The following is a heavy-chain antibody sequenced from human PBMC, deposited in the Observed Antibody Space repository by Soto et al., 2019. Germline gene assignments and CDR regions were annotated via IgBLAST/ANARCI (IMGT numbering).Heavy chain of an antibody. V-gene: IGHV3-30*03. D-gene: IGHD4-17*01. CDR2: ISYDGGKT. J-gene: IGHJ5*02. Sequence: QVQLVESGEGVVQPGSSLRLSCAASGFTFSRYGIHWVRQSPGKGLEWVSFISYDGGKTDYVDSVRGRFTISRDNSNNILYLQMRSLRAEDTAVYFCAREVRANLNDFGDYEWFDPWGQGTLVTVSS. CDR1: GFTFSRYG. CDR3: AREVRANLNDFGDYEWFDP.